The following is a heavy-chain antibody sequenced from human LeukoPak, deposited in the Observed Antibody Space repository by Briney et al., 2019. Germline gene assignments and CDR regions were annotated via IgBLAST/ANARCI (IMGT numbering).Heavy chain of an antibody. Sequence: ASVKVSCKAPGYTFTSYGISWVRQAPGQGLEWMGWISAYNGNTNYAQKLQGRVTMTTDTSTSTAYMELRSLRSDDTAVYYCAREGYCNSTSCNKPFDYWGQGTLVTVSS. CDR1: GYTFTSYG. V-gene: IGHV1-18*01. D-gene: IGHD2-2*01. CDR2: ISAYNGNT. J-gene: IGHJ4*02. CDR3: AREGYCNSTSCNKPFDY.